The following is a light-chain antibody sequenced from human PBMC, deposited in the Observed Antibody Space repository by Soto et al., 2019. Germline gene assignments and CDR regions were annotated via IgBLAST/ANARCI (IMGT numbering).Light chain of an antibody. J-gene: IGKJ2*01. Sequence: DIQMTQSPSTLSASVGDRVTITCRASQSISSWLAWYQQKPGKAPKLLIYDASSLESGVPSRFSGSGSGTEFTLPISSLQPDDFATYYCQKYNSYSRYTFGQGTKLEIK. CDR2: DAS. V-gene: IGKV1-5*01. CDR3: QKYNSYSRYT. CDR1: QSISSW.